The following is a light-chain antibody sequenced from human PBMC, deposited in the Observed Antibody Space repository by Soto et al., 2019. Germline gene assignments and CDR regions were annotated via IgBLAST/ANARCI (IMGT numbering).Light chain of an antibody. J-gene: IGLJ1*01. CDR1: TANIGTNT. CDR2: TND. Sequence: SVVTHPPSASGTPGQRVTISGSGSTANIGTNTENCFQHLPGSAPKLLIYTNDQRPSGVPDRFSGSRSGTSASLAISGLQSEHEADYYCATWDDSVYVFGTGTKVTVL. CDR3: ATWDDSVYV. V-gene: IGLV1-44*01.